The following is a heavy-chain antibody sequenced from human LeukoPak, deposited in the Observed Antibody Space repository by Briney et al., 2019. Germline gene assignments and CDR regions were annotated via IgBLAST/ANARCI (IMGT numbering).Heavy chain of an antibody. CDR3: ARDDVLLGKYAFDI. D-gene: IGHD3-10*01. CDR1: GFTFSSYS. V-gene: IGHV3-21*01. CDR2: ISSSSSYI. Sequence: GSLRLSCAASGFTFSSYSMNWVRQAPGKGLEWVSSISSSSSYIYYADSVKGRFTISRDNAKNSLYLQMNSLRAEDTAVYYCARDDVLLGKYAFDIWGQGTMVTVSS. J-gene: IGHJ3*02.